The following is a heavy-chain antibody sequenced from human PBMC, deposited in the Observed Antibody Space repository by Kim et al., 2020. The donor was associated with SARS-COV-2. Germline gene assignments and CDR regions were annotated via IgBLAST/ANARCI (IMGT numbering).Heavy chain of an antibody. CDR2: ISGSGGST. J-gene: IGHJ4*02. D-gene: IGHD1-26*01. Sequence: GGSLRLSCAASGFTFSSYAMSWVRQAPGKGLEWVSAISGSGGSTYYADSVKGRFTISRDNSKNTLYLQMNSLRAEDTAVYYCAKDPSPVDLVGATTGSLTWWGQGTLVTVSS. CDR3: AKDPSPVDLVGATTGSLTW. CDR1: GFTFSSYA. V-gene: IGHV3-23*01.